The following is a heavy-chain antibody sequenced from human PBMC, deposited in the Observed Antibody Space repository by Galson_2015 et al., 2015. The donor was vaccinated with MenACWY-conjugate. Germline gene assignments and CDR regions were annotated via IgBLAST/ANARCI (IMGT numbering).Heavy chain of an antibody. CDR2: IYYSGST. J-gene: IGHJ4*02. Sequence: ETLSLTCTVSGGSISSRSYYWGWIRQPPGKGLEWIGSIYYSGSTYYNPSLKSRVTISVDTSKNQFSLKLSSVTAADTAVYYCARRRYSSSSPFDYWGQGTLVTVSS. CDR1: GGSISSRSYY. CDR3: ARRRYSSSSPFDY. D-gene: IGHD6-6*01. V-gene: IGHV4-39*01.